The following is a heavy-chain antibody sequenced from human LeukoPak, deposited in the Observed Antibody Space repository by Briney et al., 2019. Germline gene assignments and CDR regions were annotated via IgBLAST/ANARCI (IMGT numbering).Heavy chain of an antibody. CDR2: IYHSGST. D-gene: IGHD3-3*01. Sequence: PSETLSLTCAVSGYSISSGYYWGWIRQPPGKGLEWIGSIYHSGSTYYNPSLKSRVTISVDTSKNQFSLKLNTLTAADTAVYYCVRGAWSGYYGNWFDPWGQGTLVTVSS. J-gene: IGHJ5*02. V-gene: IGHV4-38-2*01. CDR1: GYSISSGYY. CDR3: VRGAWSGYYGNWFDP.